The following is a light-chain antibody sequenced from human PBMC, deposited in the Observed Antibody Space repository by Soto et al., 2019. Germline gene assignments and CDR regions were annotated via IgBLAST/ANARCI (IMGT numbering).Light chain of an antibody. CDR1: QSLVFSDGNAY. Sequence: DVVMTQSPLSLPVTLGQPASISCRSSQSLVFSDGNAYLNWFQQRPGQSPRRLIYQVSNRDSGVPDRFSGRGSGTDFALKISRVEAEDVGVSYCMQGTHWPRTFGQGTEVEI. J-gene: IGKJ1*01. CDR2: QVS. V-gene: IGKV2-30*01. CDR3: MQGTHWPRT.